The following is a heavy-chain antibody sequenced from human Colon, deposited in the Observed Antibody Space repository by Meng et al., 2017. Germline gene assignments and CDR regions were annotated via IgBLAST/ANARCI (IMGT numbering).Heavy chain of an antibody. CDR3: TTDRMFYYDTSGAGH. CDR1: GFTFSDAW. D-gene: IGHD3-22*01. V-gene: IGHV3-15*01. CDR2: IKTKSDVGTV. Sequence: GGSLRLSCAASGFTFSDAWMSWVRQAPGKGLEWVGRIKTKSDVGTVDYAAPVKGRFTISRDDSKNTLYLQMNSLKIEDTGVYFCTTDRMFYYDTSGAGHWGQGNQVTGAS. J-gene: IGHJ4*02.